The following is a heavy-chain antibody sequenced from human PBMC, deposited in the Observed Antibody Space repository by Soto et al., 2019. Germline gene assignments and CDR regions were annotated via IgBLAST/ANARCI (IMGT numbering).Heavy chain of an antibody. D-gene: IGHD4-17*01. CDR1: GFTFSSYS. Sequence: EVQLVESGGGLAHPGGSLRLSCAASGFTFSSYSMNWVRQAPGKGLEWVSYISSSSRTIYYADSVKGRFTISRDNAKNSLYLQMHSLRDEDTAVYYCARGGDYAVWFDPWGQGTLGTVSS. CDR3: ARGGDYAVWFDP. CDR2: ISSSSRTI. V-gene: IGHV3-48*02. J-gene: IGHJ5*02.